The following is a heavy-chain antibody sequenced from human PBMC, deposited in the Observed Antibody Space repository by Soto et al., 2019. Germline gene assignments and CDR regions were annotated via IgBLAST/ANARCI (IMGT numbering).Heavy chain of an antibody. CDR3: AHRLSYRTIRLGADWFDP. Sequence: QITLKESGPTLVKPTQTLTLTCTFSGFSLSTSGVGVGWIRQPPGKALEWLALIYWDDDKRYSPSLKSRLTITTDTSNTQVLPTMNNMDPKATTPYSSAHRLSYRTIRLGADWFDPCGQGTLVTVSS. CDR1: GFSLSTSGVG. D-gene: IGHD1-26*01. V-gene: IGHV2-5*02. CDR2: IYWDDDK. J-gene: IGHJ5*02.